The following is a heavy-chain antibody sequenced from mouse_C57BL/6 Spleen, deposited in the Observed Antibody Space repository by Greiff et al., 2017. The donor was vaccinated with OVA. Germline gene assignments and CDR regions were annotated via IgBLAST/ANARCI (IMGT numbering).Heavy chain of an antibody. CDR1: GYAFSSSW. J-gene: IGHJ2*01. V-gene: IGHV1-82*01. D-gene: IGHD1-1*01. Sequence: VQLQQSGPELVKPGASVKISCKASGYAFSSSWMNWVKQRPGKGLEWIGRIYPGDGDTNYNGKFKGKATLTADKSSSTAYMQLSSRTSEDSAVYFCARSFITTVVAPYFDYWGQGTTLTVSS. CDR2: IYPGDGDT. CDR3: ARSFITTVVAPYFDY.